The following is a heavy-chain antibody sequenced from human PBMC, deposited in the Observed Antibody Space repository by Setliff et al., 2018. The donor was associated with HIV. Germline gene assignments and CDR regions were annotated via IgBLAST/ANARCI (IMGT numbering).Heavy chain of an antibody. CDR3: ASRVYYYDSNNFLREEGFDP. D-gene: IGHD3-22*01. Sequence: PSETLSLTCAVSGGSMRSSGYSWTWIRQAPGKGLEWVGYIYYNGNAYYNPSLKSRATISLDTSKNQFSLNLTSVTAADTAVYYCASRVYYYDSNNFLREEGFDPWGQGTLVTVSS. V-gene: IGHV4-30-2*05. CDR1: GGSMRSSGYS. J-gene: IGHJ5*02. CDR2: IYYNGNA.